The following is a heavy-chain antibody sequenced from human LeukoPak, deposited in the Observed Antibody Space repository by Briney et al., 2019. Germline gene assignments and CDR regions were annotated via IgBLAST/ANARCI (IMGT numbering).Heavy chain of an antibody. J-gene: IGHJ4*02. D-gene: IGHD1-1*01. CDR3: AKQGVQPGAVKYFDH. V-gene: IGHV3-23*01. Sequence: GGSLRLSCAASGFTFTSYAMNWVRQAPGKGLEWVSAISGSGGDTFYADSVKGRFTISRDNSKNTLYFQMNNLRAEDTALYYCAKQGVQPGAVKYFDHWGQGTLVTVSS. CDR1: GFTFTSYA. CDR2: ISGSGGDT.